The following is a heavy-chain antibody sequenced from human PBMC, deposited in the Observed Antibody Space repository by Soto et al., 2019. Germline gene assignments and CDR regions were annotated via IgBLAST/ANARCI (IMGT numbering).Heavy chain of an antibody. CDR2: MNPNSGNT. CDR3: ARSRSSGDSDY. J-gene: IGHJ4*02. V-gene: IGHV1-8*02. D-gene: IGHD3-10*01. CDR1: GGTFTSYA. Sequence: ASVTVSCKASGGTFTSYAISSVRPGSGQGLEWMGWMNPNSGNTGYAQKFQGRVTMTRNTSISTAYMELSSLRSEYTAMDYYARSRSSGDSDYWGKGTLVTVS.